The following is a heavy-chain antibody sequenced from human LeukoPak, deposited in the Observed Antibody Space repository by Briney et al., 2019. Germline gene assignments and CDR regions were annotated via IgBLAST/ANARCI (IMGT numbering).Heavy chain of an antibody. J-gene: IGHJ4*02. CDR1: GFTFSSYA. Sequence: PGGSLRLSCAASGFTFSSYAMSWVRQAPGKGLEWVSAISGSGGSTYYADSVKGRFTISRDNSKNTLYLQMNSLRAEDTAVYYCAKDYPQNRHYYDSSGWYDYWGQGTLVTVSS. CDR2: ISGSGGST. V-gene: IGHV3-23*01. CDR3: AKDYPQNRHYYDSSGWYDY. D-gene: IGHD3-22*01.